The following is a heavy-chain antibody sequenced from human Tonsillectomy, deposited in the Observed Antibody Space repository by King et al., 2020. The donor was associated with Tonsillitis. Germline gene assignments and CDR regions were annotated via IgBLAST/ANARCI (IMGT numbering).Heavy chain of an antibody. CDR2: INRDGSST. J-gene: IGHJ3*01. CDR1: GFTFSSYW. D-gene: IGHD3-10*01. CDR3: ASSVDDAFDL. V-gene: IGHV3-74*01. Sequence: VQLVESGGGLVQPGGSLRLSCAASGFTFSSYWMHWVRQAPGKGLVWVSRINRDGSSTNYVDSVKGRSTISRDNAKNTLYLQMSYLRAEDTAEYYCASSVDDAFDLWGQGTMVTVSS.